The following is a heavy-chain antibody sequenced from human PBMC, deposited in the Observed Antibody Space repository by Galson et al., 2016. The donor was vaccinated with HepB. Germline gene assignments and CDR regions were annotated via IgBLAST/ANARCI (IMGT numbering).Heavy chain of an antibody. D-gene: IGHD4-23*01. J-gene: IGHJ4*02. V-gene: IGHV3-11*01. CDR1: GFTFSDCY. Sequence: SLRLSCAASGFTFSDCYMSWIRQAPGKGLEWLSYISSSGTTIYYADSVKGRFTISRDNAKNSLYLQMNSLRADDTALYYCAREARVRVTDYWGQGTLVTVSS. CDR3: AREARVRVTDY. CDR2: ISSSGTTI.